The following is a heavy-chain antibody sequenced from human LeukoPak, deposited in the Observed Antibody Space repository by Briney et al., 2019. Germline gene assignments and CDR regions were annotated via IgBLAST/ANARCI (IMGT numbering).Heavy chain of an antibody. CDR2: ISGRSSTI. CDR1: AFTFIDYS. D-gene: IGHD1-26*01. Sequence: GGSLRLSCAASAFTFIDYSMNWVRQAPGKGLEWVSYISGRSSTIYYADSVKGRFTISIDNAKNSMYLQMNSLRAEDTAVYYCARDRIKSGSYYFDYWGQGTLVTVSS. J-gene: IGHJ4*02. V-gene: IGHV3-48*01. CDR3: ARDRIKSGSYYFDY.